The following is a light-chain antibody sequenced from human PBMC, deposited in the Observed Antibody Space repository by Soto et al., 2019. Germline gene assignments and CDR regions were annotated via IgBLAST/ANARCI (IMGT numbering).Light chain of an antibody. V-gene: IGKV1-39*01. J-gene: IGKJ4*01. CDR3: QQTYITPLT. CDR1: QSISKY. CDR2: SAS. Sequence: DIQMTQSPSSLSASIGDRVTITCRASQSISKYLNWYRHKPGKAPHLLIYSASTLQSGVPSRFSGSGSGTDFTLTVSSLQHEDFATYYCQQTYITPLTFGGGTRVEIK.